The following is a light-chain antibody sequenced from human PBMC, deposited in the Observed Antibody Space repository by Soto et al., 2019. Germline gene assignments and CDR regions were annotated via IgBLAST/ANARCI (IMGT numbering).Light chain of an antibody. J-gene: IGKJ2*01. CDR2: AAS. V-gene: IGKV1-27*01. CDR3: QNYKSAPNT. CDR1: QDISHY. Sequence: DIQMTQSPSSLSASVGDRVTITCRASQDISHYLAWYQQNPGKVPKLLIYAASTLQTGVQSRFSGSGSGTVFTLTINSLQPEDVATYYCQNYKSAPNTFGRGTRLEIK.